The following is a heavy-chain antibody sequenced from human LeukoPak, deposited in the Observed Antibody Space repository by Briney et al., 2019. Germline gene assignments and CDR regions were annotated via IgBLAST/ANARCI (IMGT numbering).Heavy chain of an antibody. J-gene: IGHJ5*02. Sequence: ASVKVSCKASGGTFSIYAISWVRQAPGQGLEWMGGIIPIFGTANYAQKFQGRVTITTDESTSTAYMELSSLRSEDTAVYYCARRASITIFGVVENWFDPWGQGTLVTVSS. CDR2: IIPIFGTA. V-gene: IGHV1-69*05. D-gene: IGHD3-3*01. CDR3: ARRASITIFGVVENWFDP. CDR1: GGTFSIYA.